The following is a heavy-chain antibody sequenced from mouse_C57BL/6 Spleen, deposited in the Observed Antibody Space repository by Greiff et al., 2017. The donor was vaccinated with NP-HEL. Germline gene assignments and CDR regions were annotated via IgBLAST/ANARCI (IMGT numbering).Heavy chain of an antibody. V-gene: IGHV1-82*01. CDR1: GYAFSSSW. J-gene: IGHJ1*03. D-gene: IGHD1-1*01. Sequence: VKLMESGPELVKPGASVKISCKASGYAFSSSWMNWVKQRPGKGLEWIGRIYPGDGDTNYNGKFKGKATLTADKSSSTAYMQLSSLTSEDSAVYFCASPYYDGSSYVWYFDVWGTGTTVTVSS. CDR2: IYPGDGDT. CDR3: ASPYYDGSSYVWYFDV.